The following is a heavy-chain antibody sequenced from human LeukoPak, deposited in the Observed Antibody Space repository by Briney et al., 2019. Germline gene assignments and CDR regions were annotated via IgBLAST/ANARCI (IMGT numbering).Heavy chain of an antibody. V-gene: IGHV3-30-3*01. Sequence: PGRSLRLFCAASRGFIFSSYAMHWVRQAPGKGLEWVSGISYDGSNKYYADSVKGRFTISRDNSKNTLYLQMNSLRAEDTAVYYCARDHSSGVTYSIIDQWGQGTLVTVSS. CDR3: ARDHSSGVTYSIIDQ. J-gene: IGHJ4*02. D-gene: IGHD3-10*01. CDR1: RGFIFSSYA. CDR2: ISYDGSNK.